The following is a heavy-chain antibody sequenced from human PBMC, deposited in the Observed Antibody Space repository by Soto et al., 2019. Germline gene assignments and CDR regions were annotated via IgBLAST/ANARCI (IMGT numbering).Heavy chain of an antibody. CDR1: GFTFSDSP. CDR3: TSHSPEDMIRT. V-gene: IGHV3-73*01. Sequence: GGSLRLSCAASGFTFSDSPMHWVSQASGKGLEWVGRIRSKTNNYATAYAASVKGRFTISRDDSKNTAYLQLNSLKTEDTAVYYCTSHSPEDMIRTWGQGTLVTVSS. CDR2: IRSKTNNYAT. J-gene: IGHJ5*02. D-gene: IGHD2-15*01.